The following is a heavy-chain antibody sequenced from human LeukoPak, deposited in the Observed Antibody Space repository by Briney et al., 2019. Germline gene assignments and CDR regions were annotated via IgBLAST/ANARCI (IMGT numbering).Heavy chain of an antibody. Sequence: SETLSLTCAVYGGSFSGYYWSWIRQPPGKGLEWIGEINHSGSTNYNPSLKSRVTISVDTSKNQFSLKLSSVTAADTAVYYCVRGRYSSGWFKDKNWFDPWGQGIPVTVSS. D-gene: IGHD6-19*01. V-gene: IGHV4-34*01. J-gene: IGHJ5*02. CDR1: GGSFSGYY. CDR2: INHSGST. CDR3: VRGRYSSGWFKDKNWFDP.